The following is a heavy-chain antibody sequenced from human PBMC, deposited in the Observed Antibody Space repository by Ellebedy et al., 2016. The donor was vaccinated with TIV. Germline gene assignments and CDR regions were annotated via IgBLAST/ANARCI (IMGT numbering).Heavy chain of an antibody. Sequence: SGPTLVKPTQTLTLTCTFSGFSLSTSGVGVSWIRQPPGKALEWLARIDWDDDKYYSTSLKTRLTISKDTSKNQVVLTMTNMDPVDTATYYCAHISVAATPLGFDPWGQGTLVTVSS. D-gene: IGHD2-15*01. V-gene: IGHV2-70*12. CDR3: AHISVAATPLGFDP. CDR1: GFSLSTSGVG. CDR2: IDWDDDK. J-gene: IGHJ5*02.